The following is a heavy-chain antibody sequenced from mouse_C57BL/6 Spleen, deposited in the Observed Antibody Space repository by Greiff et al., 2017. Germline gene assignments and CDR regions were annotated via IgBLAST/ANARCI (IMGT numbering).Heavy chain of an antibody. D-gene: IGHD2-10*01. CDR2: IYPGSGST. CDR3: AAYYPYFDY. V-gene: IGHV1-55*01. J-gene: IGHJ2*01. Sequence: QVQLHHPFSYLVKPGASVKMSCKASGYTFTSYWITWVKQRPGQGLEWIGDIYPGSGSTNYNEKFKSKATLTVDTSSSTAYMQLSSLTSEDSAVYYCAAYYPYFDYWGQGTTLTVSS. CDR1: GYTFTSYW.